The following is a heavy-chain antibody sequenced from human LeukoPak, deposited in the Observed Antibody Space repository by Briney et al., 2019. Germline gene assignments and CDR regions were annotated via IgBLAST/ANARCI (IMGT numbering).Heavy chain of an antibody. CDR2: INGDGNRL. CDR1: GFTFSNYW. Sequence: GESLRLSCAASGFTFSNYWLHWVRQVPGKGLMWVSRINGDGNRLNYADSVKGRFTISRDNAKNTLYLQMNSLRAEDSAVYYCAAGRAGNGHLSSYWGQGTRVTVSS. CDR3: AAGRAGNGHLSSY. J-gene: IGHJ4*02. D-gene: IGHD1-1*01. V-gene: IGHV3-74*01.